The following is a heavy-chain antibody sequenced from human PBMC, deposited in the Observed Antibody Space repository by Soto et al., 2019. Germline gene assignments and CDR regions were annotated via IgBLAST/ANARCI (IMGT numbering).Heavy chain of an antibody. CDR1: GASIRNYF. CDR2: IYYSGST. J-gene: IGHJ5*02. V-gene: IGHV4-59*12. Sequence: QVLLQESGPRLVKPSETLSLSCTISGASIRNYFWNWLRQPPGKGLEWIGQIYYSGSTNYNSSLKSRATISISLSKSQFSLQLTSVTAADTAFYYCATYEFDGGSNRFSHWGQGSLVTVSS. D-gene: IGHD3-3*01. CDR3: ATYEFDGGSNRFSH.